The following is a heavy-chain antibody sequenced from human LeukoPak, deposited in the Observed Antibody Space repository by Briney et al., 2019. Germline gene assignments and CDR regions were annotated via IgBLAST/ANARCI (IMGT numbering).Heavy chain of an antibody. V-gene: IGHV1-2*02. D-gene: IGHD3-22*01. CDR1: GYTFTGYY. Sequence: GASVKVSCKASGYTFTGYYMHWVRQAPGQGLEWMGWINPNSGGTNYAQKFQGRVTMTRDTSTSTVYMELSSLRSEDTAVYYCARPRGYYDSSDAFDIWGQGTMVTVSS. J-gene: IGHJ3*02. CDR3: ARPRGYYDSSDAFDI. CDR2: INPNSGGT.